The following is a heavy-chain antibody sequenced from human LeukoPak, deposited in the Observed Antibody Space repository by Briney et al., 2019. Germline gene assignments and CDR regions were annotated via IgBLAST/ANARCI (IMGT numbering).Heavy chain of an antibody. CDR3: AKSRTLLWASFDY. Sequence: GGSLRLSCAASGFTFSSYSMNWVRQAPGKGLEWVSGISGSGGSAYYADSVKGRFTISRDNSKNTLYLQINSLRAEDTAVYYCAKSRTLLWASFDYWGQGTLVTVSS. J-gene: IGHJ4*02. V-gene: IGHV3-23*01. D-gene: IGHD2/OR15-2a*01. CDR1: GFTFSSYS. CDR2: ISGSGGSA.